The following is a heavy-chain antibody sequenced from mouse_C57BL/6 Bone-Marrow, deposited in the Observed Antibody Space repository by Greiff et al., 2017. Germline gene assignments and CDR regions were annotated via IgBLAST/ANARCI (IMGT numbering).Heavy chain of an antibody. V-gene: IGHV14-4*01. CDR1: GFNIKDDY. CDR2: IDPENGDT. CDR3: TTLTTVVDFDY. J-gene: IGHJ2*01. Sequence: EVQLQQSGAELVRPGASVKLSCTASGFNIKDDYMHWVKQRPEQGLEWIGWIDPENGDTEYASKFQGKATITADTSSNTAYLQLSSLTSEDTAVYYCTTLTTVVDFDYWGQGTTLTVSS. D-gene: IGHD1-1*01.